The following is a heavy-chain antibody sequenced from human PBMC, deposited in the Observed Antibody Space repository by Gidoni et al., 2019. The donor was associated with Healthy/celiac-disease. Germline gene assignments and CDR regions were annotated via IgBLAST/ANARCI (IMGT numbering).Heavy chain of an antibody. CDR1: GYTFTSYD. J-gene: IGHJ6*02. CDR2: MNPNSGNT. D-gene: IGHD3-16*01. CDR3: ARGRNYDYVWGTPRGMDV. V-gene: IGHV1-8*01. Sequence: QVQLVQSGAEVTKPGASLKVSCNASGYTFTSYDINWVRQATGQGIEWMGWMNPNSGNTGYAQKFQGRVTMTRNTSISTAYMELSSLRSEDTAVYYCARGRNYDYVWGTPRGMDVWGQGTTVTVSS.